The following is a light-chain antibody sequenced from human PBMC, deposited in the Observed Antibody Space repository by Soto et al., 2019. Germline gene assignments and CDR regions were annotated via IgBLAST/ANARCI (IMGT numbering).Light chain of an antibody. CDR3: QSYDSSLSVV. J-gene: IGLJ3*02. CDR2: DNS. Sequence: QSVLTQPPSVSGAPGQRVTISCTGNSSNIGAGYDVHWYQQLPGTAPKLLIYDNSNRPSGVPDRFSGSRSGTSVSLAITGLLAEDEAYYYCQSYDSSLSVVFGGGTKLTVL. CDR1: SSNIGAGYD. V-gene: IGLV1-40*01.